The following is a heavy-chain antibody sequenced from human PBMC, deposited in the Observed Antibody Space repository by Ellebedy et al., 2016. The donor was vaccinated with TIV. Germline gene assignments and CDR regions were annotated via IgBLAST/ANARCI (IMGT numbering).Heavy chain of an antibody. CDR1: GFTFSSYA. CDR2: MSNDGSNT. V-gene: IGHV3-30*03. CDR3: ARDSSGYSYGYGFDF. Sequence: PGGSLRLSCAASGFTFSSYAMHWVRQAPGKGLEWVAVMSNDGSNTYYVDSVRGRFTISRDNSKNTLYLQMSTLIGEDPAGYYCARDSSGYSYGYGFDFWGQGTLVTVSS. D-gene: IGHD5-18*01. J-gene: IGHJ4*02.